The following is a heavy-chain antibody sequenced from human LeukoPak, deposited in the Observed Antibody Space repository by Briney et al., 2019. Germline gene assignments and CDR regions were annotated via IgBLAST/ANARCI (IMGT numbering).Heavy chain of an antibody. CDR1: GFTFSSYS. CDR2: VSTGSNYI. J-gene: IGHJ4*02. CDR3: ARDWSAVAAPDYFDY. D-gene: IGHD6-19*01. V-gene: IGHV3-21*01. Sequence: GGSLRLSCTASGFTFSSYSLNWVRQAPGKGLEWVSSVSTGSNYIYYADSVQGRFTSSRDNAKNSLYLQMNSLTAEDTAVYFCARDWSAVAAPDYFDYWGQGTLVTVSA.